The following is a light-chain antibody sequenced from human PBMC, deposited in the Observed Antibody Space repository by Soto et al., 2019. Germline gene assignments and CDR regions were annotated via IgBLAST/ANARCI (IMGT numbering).Light chain of an antibody. J-gene: IGLJ1*01. CDR2: EVT. V-gene: IGLV2-14*01. CDR3: SSYTDSSNYV. CDR1: SSDVGGYNY. Sequence: QSVLTQPASVSGSPGQSITISCTGTSSDVGGYNYVSWYQQHPGKAPKLVIYEVTKRPSGVSNRFSGSRSGNTASLTISGLQAEDEADYYCSSYTDSSNYVFGTGTKVTVL.